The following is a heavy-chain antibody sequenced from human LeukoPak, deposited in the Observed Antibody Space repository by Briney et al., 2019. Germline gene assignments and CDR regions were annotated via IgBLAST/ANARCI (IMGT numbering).Heavy chain of an antibody. J-gene: IGHJ3*01. CDR3: ARGDFGRYAFDF. Sequence: NPGGSLRLSCAASGFTFSNYYMSWIRQAPGKGLEWVSYINTIGTTIYYADSLKGRFTISRDNAKNSLSLQMDSLRAEDTAVYYCARGDFGRYAFDFWGQGTMVTVSS. V-gene: IGHV3-11*01. CDR1: GFTFSNYY. D-gene: IGHD3-16*01. CDR2: INTIGTTI.